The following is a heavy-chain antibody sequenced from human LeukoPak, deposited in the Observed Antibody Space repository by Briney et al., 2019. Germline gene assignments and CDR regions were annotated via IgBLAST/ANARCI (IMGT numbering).Heavy chain of an antibody. J-gene: IGHJ5*02. Sequence: PSETLSLTCTVSGGSISSSSYYWGWIRQPPGKGLEWIGSIYYSGSTYYNPSLKSRVTISVDTSKNQFSLKLSSVTAADTAVYYCARHRMVRSSGWFDPWGQGTLVTVSS. CDR3: ARHRMVRSSGWFDP. V-gene: IGHV4-39*01. CDR1: GGSISSSSYY. CDR2: IYYSGST. D-gene: IGHD2-2*01.